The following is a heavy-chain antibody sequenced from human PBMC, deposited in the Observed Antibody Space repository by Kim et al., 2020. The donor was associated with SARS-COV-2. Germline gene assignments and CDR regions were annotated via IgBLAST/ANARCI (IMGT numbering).Heavy chain of an antibody. J-gene: IGHJ6*02. V-gene: IGHV1-46*01. CDR3: ARDLGQLWSHTHYYYYGMDV. Sequence: ASVKVSCKASGYTFTSYYMHWVRQAPGQGLEWMGIINPSGGSTSYAQKFQGRVTMTRDTSTSTVYMELSSLRSEDTAVYYCARDLGQLWSHTHYYYYGMDVWGQGTTVTVSS. D-gene: IGHD2-21*01. CDR2: INPSGGST. CDR1: GYTFTSYY.